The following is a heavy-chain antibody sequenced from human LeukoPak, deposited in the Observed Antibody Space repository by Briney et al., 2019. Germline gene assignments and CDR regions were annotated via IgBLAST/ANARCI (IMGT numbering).Heavy chain of an antibody. Sequence: PGGSLRLSCAASGFIFSSYSMNWVRQAPGKGLGWVSSISSVKNYVYYTDSARGRFTISRDNAKNSLYLQMDSLRAEDTAVYYCAKDRASKAAAGTWFDPWGQGTLVTVSS. V-gene: IGHV3-21*01. J-gene: IGHJ5*02. CDR1: GFIFSSYS. CDR2: ISSVKNYV. D-gene: IGHD6-13*01. CDR3: AKDRASKAAAGTWFDP.